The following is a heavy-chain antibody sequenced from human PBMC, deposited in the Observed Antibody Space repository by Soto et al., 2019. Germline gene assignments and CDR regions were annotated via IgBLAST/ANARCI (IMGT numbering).Heavy chain of an antibody. V-gene: IGHV3-30-3*01. CDR2: ISYDGSNK. CDR1: GFTFSNYG. D-gene: IGHD3-16*01. CDR3: ARGRDYLGGDFDY. Sequence: QVQLVESGGGVVQPGRSLRLSCTASGFTFSNYGMHWVRQAPGKGLKWVAVISYDGSNKYYADSVKGRFTISRDNSKNTLYLQMNSLRAEVTAVYYCARGRDYLGGDFDYWGQGTLVTVSS. J-gene: IGHJ4*02.